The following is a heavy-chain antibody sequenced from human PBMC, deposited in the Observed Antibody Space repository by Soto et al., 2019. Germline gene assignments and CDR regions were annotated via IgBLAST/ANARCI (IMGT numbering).Heavy chain of an antibody. CDR3: ARDQEGIYSPGSH. CDR2: INVGNGNT. CDR1: GYTFTSYA. Sequence: QVQLVQSGAEVKKPGASVKVSCKASGYTFTSYAMHWVRQAPGQRLEWMGWINVGNGNTKYSQKFQGRVTITRDTSASTAYMELSSLISEDTAVDYCARDQEGIYSPGSHWGQGTLVTVSS. D-gene: IGHD5-12*01. J-gene: IGHJ4*02. V-gene: IGHV1-3*01.